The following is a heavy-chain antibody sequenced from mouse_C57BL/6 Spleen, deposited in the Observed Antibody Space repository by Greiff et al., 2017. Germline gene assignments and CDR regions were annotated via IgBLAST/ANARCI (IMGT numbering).Heavy chain of an antibody. CDR1: GYTFTSYG. V-gene: IGHV1-81*01. CDR2: IYPRSGNT. D-gene: IGHD3-2*02. CDR3: AREELRLSWFAY. Sequence: QVQLQQSGAELARPGASVKLSCKASGYTFTSYGISWVKQRTGQGLEWIGEIYPRSGNTYYNEKFKGKATLTADKSSSTAYMELRSLTSEDSAVYFCAREELRLSWFAYWGQGTLVTVSA. J-gene: IGHJ3*01.